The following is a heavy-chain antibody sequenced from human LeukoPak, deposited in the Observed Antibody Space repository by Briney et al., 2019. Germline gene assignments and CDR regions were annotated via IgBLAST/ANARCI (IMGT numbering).Heavy chain of an antibody. CDR1: GFTFSSYS. V-gene: IGHV3-21*01. J-gene: IGHJ4*02. CDR2: ISSSSSYI. Sequence: GGSLRLSCAASGFTFSSYSMNWVRQAPGKGLEWVSSISSSSSYIYYADSVKGRFTISRDNAKNSLYLQMNSLRAEDTAVYYCASDRVVAADGGHFDYWGQGTLVTVSS. D-gene: IGHD2-15*01. CDR3: ASDRVVAADGGHFDY.